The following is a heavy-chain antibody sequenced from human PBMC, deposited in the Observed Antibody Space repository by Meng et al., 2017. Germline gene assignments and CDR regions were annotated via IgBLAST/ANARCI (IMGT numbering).Heavy chain of an antibody. V-gene: IGHV4-30-2*01. CDR3: ARGYGGLDY. CDR2: IFHSGTT. CDR1: GGSVSSGGYS. Sequence: QLQLQESGAGLVKHSQTLSRTCAVSGGSVSSGGYSWNWIRQPPGKGLEWIGYIFHSGTTYYNPSLEIRVTISIDTSKNQFSLKVTSATAADTAVYYCARGYGGLDYWGQGTLVTVSS. D-gene: IGHD3-10*01. J-gene: IGHJ4*02.